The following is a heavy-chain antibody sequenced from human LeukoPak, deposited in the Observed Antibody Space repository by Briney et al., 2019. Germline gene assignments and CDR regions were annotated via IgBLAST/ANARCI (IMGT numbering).Heavy chain of an antibody. CDR2: INHSGST. CDR1: GGSFSGYY. D-gene: IGHD6-19*01. CDR3: ARGSNSSGWYSDY. V-gene: IGHV4-34*01. Sequence: SETLSLTCAVYGGSFSGYYWSWIRQPPGKGLEWIGEINHSGSTNYNLSLKSRVTISVDTSKNQFSLKLSSVTAADTAVYYCARGSNSSGWYSDYWGQGTLVTVSS. J-gene: IGHJ4*02.